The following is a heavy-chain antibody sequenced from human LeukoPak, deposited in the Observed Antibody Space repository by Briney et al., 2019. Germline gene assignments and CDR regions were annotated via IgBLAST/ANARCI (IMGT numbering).Heavy chain of an antibody. D-gene: IGHD2-21*02. CDR2: IYYSGST. Sequence: SETLPLTCTVSGGSISSYYWSWIRQPPGKGLEWIGYIYYSGSTNYNPSLKSRVTISVDTSKNQFSLKLSSVTAADTAVYYCARGVTEYYYYGMDVWGQGTTVTVSS. CDR1: GGSISSYY. J-gene: IGHJ6*02. V-gene: IGHV4-59*01. CDR3: ARGVTEYYYYGMDV.